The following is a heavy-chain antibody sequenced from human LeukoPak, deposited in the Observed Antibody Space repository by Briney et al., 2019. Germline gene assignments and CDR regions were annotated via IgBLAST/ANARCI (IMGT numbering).Heavy chain of an antibody. Sequence: GGSLRLSCTASGFTFSKYVMSWVRQAPGKGLEWVSAISGSGGSTYYADSVQGRFTLSRDNSKNTLYLQMNSLRAQVTAVCYSAKAPYYGSSGYVFGFAYWGQGTLVTVSS. J-gene: IGHJ4*02. CDR2: ISGSGGST. D-gene: IGHD3-22*01. V-gene: IGHV3-23*01. CDR3: AKAPYYGSSGYVFGFAY. CDR1: GFTFSKYV.